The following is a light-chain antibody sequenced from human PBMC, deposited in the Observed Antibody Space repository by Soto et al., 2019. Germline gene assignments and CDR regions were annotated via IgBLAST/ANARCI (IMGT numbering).Light chain of an antibody. CDR3: QQRRNWPPTT. J-gene: IGKJ5*01. CDR1: QSVSSSY. Sequence: EIVFTHPPGTLSLSPVESATVSCRASQSVSSSYLVWSQQQTGGAPRLLLYDTSTRATGMPARFSGGGSGRDFSLPISSLEPDDVAVYYCQQRRNWPPTTFGQGTRLEIK. CDR2: DTS. V-gene: IGKV3D-20*02.